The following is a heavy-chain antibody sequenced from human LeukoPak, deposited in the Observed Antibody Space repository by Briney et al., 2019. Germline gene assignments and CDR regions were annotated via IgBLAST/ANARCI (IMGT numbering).Heavy chain of an antibody. CDR2: ISWDGGST. Sequence: PGGSLRLSCAASGFTFDDYAMHWVRQAPGKGLEWVSLISWDGGSTYYADSVKGRFTISRDNSKNSLYLQMNSLRAEDTALYYCAKGTRSSSSGYFDYWGQGTLVTVFS. D-gene: IGHD6-6*01. CDR3: AKGTRSSSSGYFDY. J-gene: IGHJ4*02. V-gene: IGHV3-43D*03. CDR1: GFTFDDYA.